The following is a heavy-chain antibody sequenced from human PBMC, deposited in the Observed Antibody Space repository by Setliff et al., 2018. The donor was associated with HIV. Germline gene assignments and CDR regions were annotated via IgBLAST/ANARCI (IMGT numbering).Heavy chain of an antibody. V-gene: IGHV4-59*08. CDR1: GGSISSSY. J-gene: IGHJ1*01. CDR2: IHHSGSS. D-gene: IGHD2-21*02. CDR3: ARHYGAVKSVVTVVAKYFPH. Sequence: SETLSLTCTVSGGSISSSYWTWIRQPPGKGLEWIGYIHHSGSSDYTPSLRSRVTMSVDTSKNQFSLKLTSVTAADTAVYYCARHYGAVKSVVTVVAKYFPHWGQGTLVTVSS.